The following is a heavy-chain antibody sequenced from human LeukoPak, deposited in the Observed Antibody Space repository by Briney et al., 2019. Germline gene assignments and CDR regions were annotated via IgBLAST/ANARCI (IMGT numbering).Heavy chain of an antibody. Sequence: PSETLSLTCAVCGGSFSGYYWSWIRQPPGKGLEWIGEINHSGSTNYNPSLKSRVTISVDTSKNQFSLKLSSVTAADTAVYYCAGLAVAGTGYFDYWGQGTLVTVSS. V-gene: IGHV4-34*01. CDR1: GGSFSGYY. CDR2: INHSGST. CDR3: AGLAVAGTGYFDY. J-gene: IGHJ4*02. D-gene: IGHD6-19*01.